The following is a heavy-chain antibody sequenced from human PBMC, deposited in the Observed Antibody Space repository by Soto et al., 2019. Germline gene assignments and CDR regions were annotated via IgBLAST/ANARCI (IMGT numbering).Heavy chain of an antibody. D-gene: IGHD6-6*01. CDR1: GFTFSDYY. Sequence: QVQLVESGGGLVKPGGSLRLSCAASGFTFSDYYMSWIRQAPGKGLEWVSYISSSGSTIYYADSVKGRFTISRDNANYSLYRQRNSLRAEDTAWYYCARTDIAARWRSGFDYWGQGTLVRVSS. CDR3: ARTDIAARWRSGFDY. J-gene: IGHJ4*02. V-gene: IGHV3-11*01. CDR2: ISSSGSTI.